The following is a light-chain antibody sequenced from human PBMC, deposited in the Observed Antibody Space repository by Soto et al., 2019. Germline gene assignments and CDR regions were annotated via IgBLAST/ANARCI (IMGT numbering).Light chain of an antibody. CDR1: SSNIGADYD. CDR2: GNS. J-gene: IGLJ1*01. V-gene: IGLV1-40*01. Sequence: QSVLTQPPSVSGAPGQRVTISCTGSSSNIGADYDVHWYQQLPGTAPKLLIYGNSNRPSGVPDRFSASKSGTSASLAITGLQAGDEADYYCCSYAGSYTFVFAPGTKLTVL. CDR3: CSYAGSYTFV.